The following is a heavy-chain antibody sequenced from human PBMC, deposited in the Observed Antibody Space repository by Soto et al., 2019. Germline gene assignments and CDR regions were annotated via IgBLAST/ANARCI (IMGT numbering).Heavy chain of an antibody. J-gene: IGHJ4*02. CDR2: ISGSGGST. CDR3: AKDGYDILTGYLGY. D-gene: IGHD3-9*01. Sequence: PGRSLRVSYAAAGFTFSSYAMSWVRQAPGKGLEWVSAISGSGGSTYYADSVKGRFTISRDNSKNTLYLQMNSLRAEDTAVYYCAKDGYDILTGYLGYWGQGTLVTVSS. V-gene: IGHV3-23*01. CDR1: GFTFSSYA.